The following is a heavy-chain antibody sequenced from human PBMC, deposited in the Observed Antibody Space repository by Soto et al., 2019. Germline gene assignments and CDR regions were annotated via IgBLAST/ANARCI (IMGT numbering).Heavy chain of an antibody. V-gene: IGHV3-30*18. CDR3: AKDYVSCSGGSCHLIDY. J-gene: IGHJ4*02. Sequence: QVQLVEFGGGVVQPGRSLRLSCAASGFTFSSYGMHWVRQAPGKGLEWVAVISYDGSNKYYADSVKGRFTISRDNSKNTLYLQMNSLRAEDTAVYYCAKDYVSCSGGSCHLIDYWGQGTLVTVSS. D-gene: IGHD2-15*01. CDR1: GFTFSSYG. CDR2: ISYDGSNK.